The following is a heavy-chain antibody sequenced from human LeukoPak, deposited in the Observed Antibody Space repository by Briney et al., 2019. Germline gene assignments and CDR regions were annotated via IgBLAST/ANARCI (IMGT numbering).Heavy chain of an antibody. Sequence: GGSLRLSCAASGFTFSSYSMNWVRQAPGKGLEWVSSISSSSSYIYYADSVKGRFTISRDKAKNSLYLQMNSLRAEDTAVYYCARDLLVVPAATAFDYWGQGTLVTVSS. V-gene: IGHV3-21*01. CDR3: ARDLLVVPAATAFDY. CDR1: GFTFSSYS. J-gene: IGHJ4*02. CDR2: ISSSSSYI. D-gene: IGHD2-2*01.